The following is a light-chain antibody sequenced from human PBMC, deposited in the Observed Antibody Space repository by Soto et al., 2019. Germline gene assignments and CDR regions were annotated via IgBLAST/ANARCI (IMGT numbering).Light chain of an antibody. CDR2: DAS. V-gene: IGKV1-5*01. CDR1: QSITGW. J-gene: IGKJ1*01. CDR3: QQYNTCWT. Sequence: IPMTQSPSTLSASVGDRVTITCRASQSITGWLAWFQQKPGKAPKLLIYDASSLESGVPSRVSGSGSGTEFTLTISSLQPDDFATYYCQQYNTCWTFGPGTKVDIK.